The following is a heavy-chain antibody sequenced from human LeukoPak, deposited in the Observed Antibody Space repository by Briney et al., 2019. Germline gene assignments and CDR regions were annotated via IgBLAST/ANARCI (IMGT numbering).Heavy chain of an antibody. J-gene: IGHJ5*02. CDR3: AKAFYSSSRLEP. V-gene: IGHV3-74*01. CDR2: INGDGSST. D-gene: IGHD6-6*01. Sequence: GGSLRLSCAAPGFTFSNSWMHWVRQAPGKGLVWVSRINGDGSSTSYADSVKGRFTISRDNAKNTLYLQMNSLRAEDTAVYYCAKAFYSSSRLEPWGQGTLVTVSS. CDR1: GFTFSNSW.